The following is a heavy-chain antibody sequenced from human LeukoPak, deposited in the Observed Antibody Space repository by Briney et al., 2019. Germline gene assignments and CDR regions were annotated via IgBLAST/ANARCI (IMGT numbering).Heavy chain of an antibody. CDR2: INHSGST. Sequence: SETLSLTCAVCGGSFSGYYWSWIRQPPGKGLEWIGEINHSGSTNYNPSLKSRVTISVDTSKNQFSLKLSSVTAADTAVYYCARVVVGVYYYYMDVWGKGTTVTVSS. J-gene: IGHJ6*03. CDR1: GGSFSGYY. D-gene: IGHD2-21*01. V-gene: IGHV4-34*01. CDR3: ARVVVGVYYYYMDV.